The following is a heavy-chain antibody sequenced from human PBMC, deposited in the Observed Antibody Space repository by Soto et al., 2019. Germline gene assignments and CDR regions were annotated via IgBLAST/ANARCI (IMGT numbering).Heavy chain of an antibody. CDR2: INPSGGST. CDR3: ASLLAYRTNGVCHDFDY. CDR1: GYTFTSYY. V-gene: IGHV1-46*01. Sequence: ASVKVSCKASGYTFTSYYMHWVRQAPGQGLEWMGIINPSGGSTSYAQKFQGRVTMTRDTSTSTVYMELSSLRSEDTAVYYCASLLAYRTNGVCHDFDYWGQGTLVTVSS. J-gene: IGHJ4*02. D-gene: IGHD2-8*01.